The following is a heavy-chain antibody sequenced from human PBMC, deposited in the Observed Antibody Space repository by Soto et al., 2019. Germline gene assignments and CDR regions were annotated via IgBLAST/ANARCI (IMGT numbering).Heavy chain of an antibody. J-gene: IGHJ3*01. Sequence: GESLKISCKGSGYSFTSYWISWVRQMPGKGLEWMGRIDPSDSYTNYSPSFQGHVTISADKSISTAYLQWSSLKASDTAMYYCARLNFSGGSCYLGDAFDFRGQGSLVTVSS. V-gene: IGHV5-10-1*01. CDR1: GYSFTSYW. CDR2: IDPSDSYT. D-gene: IGHD2-15*01. CDR3: ARLNFSGGSCYLGDAFDF.